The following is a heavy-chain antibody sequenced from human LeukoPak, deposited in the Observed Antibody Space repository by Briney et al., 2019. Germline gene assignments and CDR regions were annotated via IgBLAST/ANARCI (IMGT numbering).Heavy chain of an antibody. V-gene: IGHV3-30*18. J-gene: IGHJ4*02. Sequence: GGSLRLSCAASGFTFSSYGMHWVRQAPGKGLEWVAVISYDGSNKYYADSVKGRFTISRDNSKNTLYLQMNSLRAEDTAVYYCAKVSSRKMYYDFWSGYPYYFDYWGQGTLVTVSS. CDR2: ISYDGSNK. CDR3: AKVSSRKMYYDFWSGYPYYFDY. D-gene: IGHD3-3*01. CDR1: GFTFSSYG.